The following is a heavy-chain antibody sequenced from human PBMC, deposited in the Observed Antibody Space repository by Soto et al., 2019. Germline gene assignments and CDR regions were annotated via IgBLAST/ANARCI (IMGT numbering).Heavy chain of an antibody. Sequence: QVQLVQSGAEVKKPGASVKVSCKASGYTFTSYYMHWVRQAPGQGLEWMGIINPTSSTSYAQKFQGRVTMTRDTSTRTVYMERSSLRYEDTALYYCARVYCSGGSSYGIDYWGQRTLVTVSS. D-gene: IGHD2-15*01. V-gene: IGHV1-46*01. CDR2: INPTSST. CDR1: GYTFTSYY. J-gene: IGHJ4*02. CDR3: ARVYCSGGSSYGIDY.